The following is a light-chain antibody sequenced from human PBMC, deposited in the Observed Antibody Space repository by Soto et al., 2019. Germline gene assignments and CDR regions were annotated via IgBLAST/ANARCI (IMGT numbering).Light chain of an antibody. Sequence: YALNQPHSASVAPGRTATITCWGNNIGSKSVHWYQQRPGQAPVLVVYDDGDRPSGIPERLPGSNSGNTATLTISRVEAGDEADYYCQVREGSSAHYVFGSGTKVTVL. CDR2: DDG. CDR1: NIGSKS. CDR3: QVREGSSAHYV. V-gene: IGLV3-21*03. J-gene: IGLJ1*01.